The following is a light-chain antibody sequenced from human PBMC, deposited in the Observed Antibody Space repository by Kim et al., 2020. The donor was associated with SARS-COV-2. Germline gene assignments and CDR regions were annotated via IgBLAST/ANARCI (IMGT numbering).Light chain of an antibody. CDR2: AAS. Sequence: ASVGDRVTITCRASQSSSSYLNWYQQKPGKAPKLLSYAASSLQSGVPSRFSGSGSGTDFTLTISSLQPEDFATYYCQQSYSTPYTFGRGTKLEI. J-gene: IGKJ2*01. CDR3: QQSYSTPYT. V-gene: IGKV1-39*01. CDR1: QSSSSY.